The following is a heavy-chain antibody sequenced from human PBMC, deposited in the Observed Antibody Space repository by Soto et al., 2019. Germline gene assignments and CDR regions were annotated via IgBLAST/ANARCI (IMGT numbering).Heavy chain of an antibody. V-gene: IGHV4-59*08. CDR1: GGSISRNY. CDR3: AGSYDYGEYAFAF. Sequence: QVQLQESGPGLVKPSETLSLTCTVSGGSISRNYWSWIRQPPGKGLEWIGYIYYSGTTNYNPSLKSRVTISLDTPENHFSLKLSSVTAADAAVYYCAGSYDYGEYAFAFWGQGTLVTVSS. J-gene: IGHJ4*02. D-gene: IGHD4-17*01. CDR2: IYYSGTT.